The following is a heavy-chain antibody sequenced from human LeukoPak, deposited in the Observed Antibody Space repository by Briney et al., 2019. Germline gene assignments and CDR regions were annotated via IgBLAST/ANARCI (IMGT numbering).Heavy chain of an antibody. CDR2: IYTSGST. D-gene: IGHD3-22*01. CDR1: GGSISSGSYY. J-gene: IGHJ4*02. V-gene: IGHV4-61*02. Sequence: PSQTLSLTCTVSGGSISSGSYYWSWIRQPAGKGLEWIGRIYTSGSTNYNPSLKSRVTISVDTSKNPFSLKLSSVTAADTAVYYCARGRYYDSSGYHPFFDYWGQGTLVTVSS. CDR3: ARGRYYDSSGYHPFFDY.